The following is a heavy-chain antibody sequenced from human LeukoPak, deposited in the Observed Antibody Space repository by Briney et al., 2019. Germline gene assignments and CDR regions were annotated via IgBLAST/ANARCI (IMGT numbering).Heavy chain of an antibody. CDR2: ISGSGGST. J-gene: IGHJ6*02. Sequence: GGSLRLSCAASGFTFSSYAMSWVRQAPGKGLESVSAISGSGGSTYYADSVKGRFTISRDNSKNTLYLQMNSLRAEDTAVYYCACRWLAPPFYYYYGMDVWGQGTTVTVSS. V-gene: IGHV3-23*01. CDR3: ACRWLAPPFYYYYGMDV. D-gene: IGHD6-19*01. CDR1: GFTFSSYA.